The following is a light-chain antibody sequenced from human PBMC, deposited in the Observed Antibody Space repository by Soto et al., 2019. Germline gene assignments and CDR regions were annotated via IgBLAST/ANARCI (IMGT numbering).Light chain of an antibody. J-gene: IGKJ2*01. V-gene: IGKV3-15*01. Sequence: EIVMTQSPATLSVSPGDTATLSCRASQSVSSSLAWFQQKPGQPPRLLIYGASTRATDIPARFSGSGSGTEFTLTISSLQSEESAVYYCQQSDTWPPENSFGKGTKLEIK. CDR2: GAS. CDR1: QSVSSS. CDR3: QQSDTWPPENS.